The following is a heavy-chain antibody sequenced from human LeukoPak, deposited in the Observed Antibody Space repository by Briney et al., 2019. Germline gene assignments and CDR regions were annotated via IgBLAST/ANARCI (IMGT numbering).Heavy chain of an antibody. CDR3: ARDHDSNGYHSSMGI. Sequence: GGSLRLSCAASGFTFSSYAMHWVRQSPGKGLEWVAVISYGGSDKYYADSVKGRFSISRDNSKNTVYLQMNSLRGDDTAVYYCARDHDSNGYHSSMGIWGQGTMVAVSS. V-gene: IGHV3-30*04. J-gene: IGHJ3*02. CDR2: ISYGGSDK. D-gene: IGHD3-22*01. CDR1: GFTFSSYA.